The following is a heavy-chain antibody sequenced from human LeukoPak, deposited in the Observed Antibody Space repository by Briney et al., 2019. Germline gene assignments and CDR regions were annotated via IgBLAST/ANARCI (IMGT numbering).Heavy chain of an antibody. CDR3: AKNLLGSESFSWHFDL. Sequence: PGGSLRLSCAASGFSFSNYGMSWVRQAPGKGLAWVSSITSSGGSTRVDSVKDRFTISRDNSKNTLYLQMNSLRDDDTAVYFCAKNLLGSESFSWHFDLWGRGTLVTVSS. J-gene: IGHJ2*01. CDR1: GFSFSNYG. CDR2: ITSSGGST. V-gene: IGHV3-23*01. D-gene: IGHD1-26*01.